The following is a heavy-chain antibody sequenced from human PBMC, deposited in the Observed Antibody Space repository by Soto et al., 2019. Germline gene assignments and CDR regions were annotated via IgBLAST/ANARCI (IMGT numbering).Heavy chain of an antibody. CDR1: GYTFASCG. CDR3: ARDRKSYGYALDY. CDR2: ISAYNGNT. Sequence: GASVKVSCKASGYTFASCGSSWVRQAPGQGLEWMGWISAYNGNTNYAQKLQGRVTMTTDTSTSTAYMELRSLRSDDTAVYYCARDRKSYGYALDYWGQGTLVTVSS. D-gene: IGHD5-18*01. J-gene: IGHJ4*02. V-gene: IGHV1-18*01.